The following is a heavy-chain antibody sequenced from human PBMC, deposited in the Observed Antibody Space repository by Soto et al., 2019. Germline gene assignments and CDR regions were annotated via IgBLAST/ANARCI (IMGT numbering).Heavy chain of an antibody. D-gene: IGHD2-21*02. CDR1: GFTFSDYA. J-gene: IGHJ4*02. Sequence: QVQLVESGGGVVQPGRSLRLSCSASGFTFSDYAINWVRQAPGKGLEWVASISGDGINKYIADSVKGRSIISRDNSKNTVLLQMSSLGPEDTAVYYCARRLTPSVTAMGYWGQGTLVTVSS. CDR3: ARRLTPSVTAMGY. CDR2: ISGDGINK. V-gene: IGHV3-30-3*01.